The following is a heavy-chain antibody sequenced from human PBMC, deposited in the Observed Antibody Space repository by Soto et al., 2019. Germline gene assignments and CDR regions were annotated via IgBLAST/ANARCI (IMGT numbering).Heavy chain of an antibody. CDR1: GFTFSSYA. Sequence: EVQLLESGGGLVQPGGSLRLSCAASGFTFSSYAMSWVRQGPGKGLEWVSAISGSGGSAYYADSVKGRFTISRDNSKNTLPLQMNSLRAEDTAVYYCAKRPYAYSDYYFDYWGQGSLVTVSS. V-gene: IGHV3-23*01. D-gene: IGHD4-17*01. CDR2: ISGSGGSA. CDR3: AKRPYAYSDYYFDY. J-gene: IGHJ4*02.